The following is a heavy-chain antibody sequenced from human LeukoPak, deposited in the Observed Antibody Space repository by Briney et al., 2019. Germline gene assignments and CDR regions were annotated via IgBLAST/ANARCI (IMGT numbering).Heavy chain of an antibody. J-gene: IGHJ4*02. D-gene: IGHD3-22*01. Sequence: ASVKVSCKVSGYILTELSIHWVRQAPGKGLEWMGGFDPEDGETIYAQKFQGRVTMTEDTSTGTAYMELRSLRSDDTAIYYCARNYDSSKDGNDYWGQGTLVTVSS. CDR3: ARNYDSSKDGNDY. CDR2: FDPEDGET. V-gene: IGHV1-24*01. CDR1: GYILTELS.